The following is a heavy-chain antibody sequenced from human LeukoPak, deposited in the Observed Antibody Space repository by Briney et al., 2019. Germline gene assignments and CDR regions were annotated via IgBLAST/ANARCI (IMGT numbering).Heavy chain of an antibody. CDR3: AREYSSSSLYYYYMDV. D-gene: IGHD6-6*01. Sequence: PSETLSLTCTVSGGPNSSYYWSWIRQPGGKGLEWIVHIYTSGSTNYNPSLKSRVTMSVDTSKNQFPLKLSSVTAADTAVYYCAREYSSSSLYYYYMDVWGKGTTVTVSS. CDR2: IYTSGST. CDR1: GGPNSSYY. J-gene: IGHJ6*03. V-gene: IGHV4-4*07.